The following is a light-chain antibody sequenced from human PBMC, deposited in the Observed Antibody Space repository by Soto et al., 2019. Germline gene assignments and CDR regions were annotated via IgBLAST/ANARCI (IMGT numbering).Light chain of an antibody. CDR3: QSSDSRLSGSDV. Sequence: QSVLTQPPSVSGAPGQRVTISCTGSSSNIGAGYDVNWYQQLPGTAPKLLIFGDSNRPSGVPDRFSGSKSGTSASLAITGLQAADEADYYCQSSDSRLSGSDVFGTGTKHRP. CDR1: SSNIGAGYD. V-gene: IGLV1-40*01. CDR2: GDS. J-gene: IGLJ1*01.